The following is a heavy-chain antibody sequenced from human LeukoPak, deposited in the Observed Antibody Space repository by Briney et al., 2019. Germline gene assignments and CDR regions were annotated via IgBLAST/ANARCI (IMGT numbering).Heavy chain of an antibody. V-gene: IGHV3-48*04. CDR2: ISSSGSTI. Sequence: GGSLRLSCAASEFTFSSYAMSWVRQAPGKGLEWVSYISSSGSTIYYADSVKGRFTISRDNAKNSLYLQMNSLRAEDTAVYYCARGYEPDTDYWGQGTLVTVSS. J-gene: IGHJ4*02. D-gene: IGHD2-2*01. CDR1: EFTFSSYA. CDR3: ARGYEPDTDY.